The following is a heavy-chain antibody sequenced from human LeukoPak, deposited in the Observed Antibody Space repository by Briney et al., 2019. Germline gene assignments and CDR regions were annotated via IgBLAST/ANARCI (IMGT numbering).Heavy chain of an antibody. CDR1: GFTFSSYG. CDR2: IRYDGSNK. D-gene: IGHD2-2*01. CDR3: ARPYCSSTSCPVY. V-gene: IGHV3-33*01. J-gene: IGHJ4*02. Sequence: GGSLRLSCAASGFTFSSYGMHWVRQAPGKGLEWVAVIRYDGSNKYYADSVKGRFTISRDNSKNTLYLQMNSLRAEDTAVYYCARPYCSSTSCPVYWGQGTLVTVSS.